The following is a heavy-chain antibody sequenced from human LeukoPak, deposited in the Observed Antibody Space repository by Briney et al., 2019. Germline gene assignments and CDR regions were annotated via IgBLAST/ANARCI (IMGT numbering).Heavy chain of an antibody. CDR2: IIPIFGTA. CDR3: ARADSYGYLSSDY. Sequence: ASVKVSCKASGGTFSSYAISWVRQAPGQGLEWMGGIIPIFGTANYAQKLQGRVTMTTDTSTSTAYMELRSLRSDDTAVYYCARADSYGYLSSDYWGQGTLVTVSS. CDR1: GGTFSSYA. V-gene: IGHV1-69*05. D-gene: IGHD5-18*01. J-gene: IGHJ4*02.